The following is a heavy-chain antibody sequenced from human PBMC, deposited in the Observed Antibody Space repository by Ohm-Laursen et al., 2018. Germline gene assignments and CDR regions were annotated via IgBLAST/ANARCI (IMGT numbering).Heavy chain of an antibody. CDR3: ASTPTLSDWYFDL. CDR2: INPSGGST. V-gene: IGHV1-46*01. Sequence: VPVKVSCKPSGYTFTSYYMHWVRQAPGQGLEWMGIINPSGGSTSYAQKFQGRVTMTRDTSTSTVYMELSSLRSEDTAVYYCASTPTLSDWYFDLWGRGTLVTVSS. CDR1: GYTFTSYY. J-gene: IGHJ2*01. D-gene: IGHD2/OR15-2a*01.